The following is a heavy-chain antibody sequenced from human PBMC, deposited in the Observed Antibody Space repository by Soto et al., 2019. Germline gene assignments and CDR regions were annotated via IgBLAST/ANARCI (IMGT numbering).Heavy chain of an antibody. CDR3: ARASGYSSGWYLDY. V-gene: IGHV1-18*01. CDR1: GYTFTIYG. J-gene: IGHJ4*02. Sequence: ASVKVSCKASGYTFTIYGISWVRQAPGQGLEWMGWISDYNGNTNYAQKLQGRVTMTTDTSTSTAYMELRSLRSDDTVVYYCARASGYSSGWYLDYWGQGTLVTVSS. D-gene: IGHD6-19*01. CDR2: ISDYNGNT.